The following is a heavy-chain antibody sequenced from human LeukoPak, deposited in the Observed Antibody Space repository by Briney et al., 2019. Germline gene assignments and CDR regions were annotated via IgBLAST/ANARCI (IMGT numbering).Heavy chain of an antibody. CDR2: TSHSGST. CDR3: ARMPIAAARTYFDY. Sequence: SETLSLTCIVSGDSISSYYWSWIRQPPGKGLEWIGYTSHSGSTNSNPSLKSRVTISVDTSKNQFSLKLSSVTAADTAVYYCARMPIAAARTYFDYWGQGTLVTVSS. D-gene: IGHD6-13*01. V-gene: IGHV4-59*01. CDR1: GDSISSYY. J-gene: IGHJ4*02.